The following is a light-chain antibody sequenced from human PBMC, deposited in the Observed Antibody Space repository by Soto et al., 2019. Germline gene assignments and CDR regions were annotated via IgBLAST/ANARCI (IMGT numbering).Light chain of an antibody. CDR2: GAS. CDR3: QQYGNSPLT. Sequence: IVLTQSPGTLSLSPGERATLSCRASQSVSSSYLAWYQQRPGQAPRLLIYGASNRATGIPDRFSGSGSGTDFTLTISRLEPEDFAVYFCQQYGNSPLTFGGGTKVDSK. J-gene: IGKJ4*01. V-gene: IGKV3-20*01. CDR1: QSVSSSY.